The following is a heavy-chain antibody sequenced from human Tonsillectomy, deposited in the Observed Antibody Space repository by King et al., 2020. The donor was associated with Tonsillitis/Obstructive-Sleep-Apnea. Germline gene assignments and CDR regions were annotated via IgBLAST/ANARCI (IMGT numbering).Heavy chain of an antibody. V-gene: IGHV3-23*04. CDR2: ISGSGGST. CDR3: AKAPPSSYGSGSYYEDYYYYYMDV. D-gene: IGHD3-10*01. CDR1: GFTFSSYA. J-gene: IGHJ6*03. Sequence: VQLVESGGGLVQPGGSLRLSCAASGFTFSSYAMSWVRQAPGKGLEWVSAISGSGGSTYYADSVKGRFTISRDNSKNTLYLQMNSLRAEDTAVYYCAKAPPSSYGSGSYYEDYYYYYMDVWGKGTPVTVSS.